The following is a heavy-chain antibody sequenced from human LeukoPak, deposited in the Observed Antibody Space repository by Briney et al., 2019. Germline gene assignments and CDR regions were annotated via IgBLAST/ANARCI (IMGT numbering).Heavy chain of an antibody. CDR1: GVTFSTYG. Sequence: PGGSLRLSCEASGVTFSTYGMHWVRQAPGKGLEWVAVISHDGSDKFYVDSVKGRFTISRDNSKNTTLYLQMNSLRPEDTAVYYCANGLGITFEGVIVLDNYGMDVWGHGTTVTVSS. CDR3: ANGLGITFEGVIVLDNYGMDV. CDR2: ISHDGSDK. J-gene: IGHJ6*02. D-gene: IGHD3-16*02. V-gene: IGHV3-30*18.